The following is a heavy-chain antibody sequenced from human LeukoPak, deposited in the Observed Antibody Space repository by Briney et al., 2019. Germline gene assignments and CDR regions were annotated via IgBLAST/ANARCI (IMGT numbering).Heavy chain of an antibody. CDR3: AKDPGYQVVYCFDY. D-gene: IGHD2-2*01. V-gene: IGHV3-23*01. CDR1: GFTFSSYY. CDR2: ISGSGGSK. J-gene: IGHJ4*02. Sequence: PGGSLRLSCAASGFTFSSYYMSWVRQAPGKGLEWVSGISGSGGSKDYANSVKGRFTISRDNSKNTLYLQMNSLRVEDTAVYYCAKDPGYQVVYCFDYWGQGTLVTVPS.